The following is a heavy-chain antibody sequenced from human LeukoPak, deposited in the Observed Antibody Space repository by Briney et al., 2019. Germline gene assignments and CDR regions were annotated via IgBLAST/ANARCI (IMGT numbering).Heavy chain of an antibody. CDR1: GFTFSSYG. Sequence: PGGSLRLSCAASGFTFSSYGMHWVRQAPGKGLEWVAVISYDGSNKYYADSVKGRFTISRDNAKNSLDLQMNSLRDEDTAVYYCARARASGRSGFDYWGQGTLVTASS. D-gene: IGHD2-15*01. J-gene: IGHJ4*02. CDR2: ISYDGSNK. V-gene: IGHV3-30*03. CDR3: ARARASGRSGFDY.